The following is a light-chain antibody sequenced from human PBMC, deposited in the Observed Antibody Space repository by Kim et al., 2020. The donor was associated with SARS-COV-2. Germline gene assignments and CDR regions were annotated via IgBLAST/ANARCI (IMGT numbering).Light chain of an antibody. CDR1: QSVGTW. CDR3: HNYNSDSRA. V-gene: IGKV1-5*01. J-gene: IGKJ1*01. Sequence: GDSVTISCRASQSVGTWMAWYHQRPGQAPKALIYNAHTLERGGPSRFSGSGSGTTFTLTISGLQPDDFATYYCHNYNSDSRAFGQGTRL. CDR2: NAH.